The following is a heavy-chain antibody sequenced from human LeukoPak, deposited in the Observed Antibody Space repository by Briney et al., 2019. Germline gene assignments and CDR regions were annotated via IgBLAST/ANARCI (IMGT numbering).Heavy chain of an antibody. Sequence: AGSLRLSCAASGFIFSNYAMSWVRQAPGKGLEWVSTISAGGGDTDYADSVKGRFTISRDNSKNTLHLQMNSLRAEDTAVYYCAKGNQRAYDAFDIWGQGTMVTVSS. J-gene: IGHJ3*02. CDR3: AKGNQRAYDAFDI. D-gene: IGHD1-14*01. CDR1: GFIFSNYA. CDR2: ISAGGGDT. V-gene: IGHV3-23*01.